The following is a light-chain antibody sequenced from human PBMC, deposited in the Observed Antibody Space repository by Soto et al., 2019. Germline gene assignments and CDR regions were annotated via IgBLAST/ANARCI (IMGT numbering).Light chain of an antibody. Sequence: ENVLAQSPGTLSLSPGERATLSCRASQTGRSNYLAWYQQKPGQAPRLLIFAASSRAAGVPDRFSGSGSGTDFTLTISRLEPEDFAVYYCQQHGGSSITFGQGTRLDIK. CDR2: AAS. V-gene: IGKV3-20*01. CDR3: QQHGGSSIT. CDR1: QTGRSNY. J-gene: IGKJ5*01.